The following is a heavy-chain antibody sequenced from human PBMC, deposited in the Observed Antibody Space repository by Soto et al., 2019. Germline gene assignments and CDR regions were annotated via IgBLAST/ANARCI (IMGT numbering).Heavy chain of an antibody. CDR3: APHSGYYDY. CDR2: ISSSSSTI. V-gene: IGHV3-48*01. CDR1: GFTFSSYS. J-gene: IGHJ4*02. Sequence: PGGSLRLSCAVSGFTFSSYSMNWVRQAPGKGLEWVSYISSSSSTIYYADSVKGRFTISRDNAKNSLYLQMNSLRAEDTAVYYCAPHSGYYDYWGQGTLVTVSS. D-gene: IGHD3-22*01.